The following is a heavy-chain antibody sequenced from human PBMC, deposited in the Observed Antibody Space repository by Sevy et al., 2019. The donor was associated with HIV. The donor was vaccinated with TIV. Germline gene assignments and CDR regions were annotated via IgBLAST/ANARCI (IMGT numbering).Heavy chain of an antibody. D-gene: IGHD1-1*01. CDR2: IYPGDSDT. V-gene: IGHV5-51*01. Sequence: GESLKISCKGSGYSFTSYWIGWVRQMPGKGLEWMGIIYPGDSDTRYSPSFKGQVTISADKSINTAYLQWSSLKASDTAMYYCARQDPTYYYGMDVWGQGTTVTVSS. CDR1: GYSFTSYW. CDR3: ARQDPTYYYGMDV. J-gene: IGHJ6*02.